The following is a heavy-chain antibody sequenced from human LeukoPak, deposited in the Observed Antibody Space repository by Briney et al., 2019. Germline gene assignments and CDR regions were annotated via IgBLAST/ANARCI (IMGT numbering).Heavy chain of an antibody. CDR3: ARQSGGSYVFFDY. V-gene: IGHV4-4*07. CDR1: GGSLSTYY. CDR2: ISATRNS. Sequence: PSGTLSLTCTVSGGSLSTYYWSWIRQPAGKGLEWIGRISATRNSNYNPSLKSRVTISVDKSKDQFSLKLTSVTAADTAVYFCARQSGGSYVFFDYWGRGTLVTVSS. J-gene: IGHJ4*02. D-gene: IGHD3-22*01.